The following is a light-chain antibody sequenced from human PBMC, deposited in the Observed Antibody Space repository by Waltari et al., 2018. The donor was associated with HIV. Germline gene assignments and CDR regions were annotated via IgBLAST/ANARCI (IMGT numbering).Light chain of an antibody. Sequence: DIQMTQSPSSLSPSVGDRVTISCRASRSISYYLNWYQQKPGEAPKVLISAASNLQSGVPSRFSGSGSGTDFTLTISSLQPEDFATYYCQQSYNTPRTFGQGTKVEIK. J-gene: IGKJ1*01. CDR2: AAS. CDR3: QQSYNTPRT. CDR1: RSISYY. V-gene: IGKV1-39*01.